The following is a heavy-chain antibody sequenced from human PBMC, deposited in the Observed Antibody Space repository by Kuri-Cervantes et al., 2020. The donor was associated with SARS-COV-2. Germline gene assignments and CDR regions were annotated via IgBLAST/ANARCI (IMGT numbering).Heavy chain of an antibody. Sequence: GESLKISCAASGFNFSRTDMHWVRQAPGKGLEWVAVISHDGKNKKCIASGKGRFTISRDNSQNTLYLHMKSLRSEDTAMYYCAKDRFGVQDFWGQGTLVTVSS. CDR2: ISHDGKNK. J-gene: IGHJ4*02. D-gene: IGHD2-8*01. CDR3: AKDRFGVQDF. CDR1: GFNFSRTD. V-gene: IGHV3-30*18.